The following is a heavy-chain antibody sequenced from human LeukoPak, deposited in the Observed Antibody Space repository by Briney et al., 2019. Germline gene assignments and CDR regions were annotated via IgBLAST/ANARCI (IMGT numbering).Heavy chain of an antibody. D-gene: IGHD1-26*01. V-gene: IGHV3-48*01. CDR2: ISSSSSTI. Sequence: GGSLRLSCAASGFTFSSYSMNWVRQAPGKGLEWVSYISSSSSTIYYADSVKGRFTISRDNAKNSLYLQLNSLRVDDTAVYYCATYSGAHHKTFDYWGRGTLVTVSS. CDR3: ATYSGAHHKTFDY. CDR1: GFTFSSYS. J-gene: IGHJ4*02.